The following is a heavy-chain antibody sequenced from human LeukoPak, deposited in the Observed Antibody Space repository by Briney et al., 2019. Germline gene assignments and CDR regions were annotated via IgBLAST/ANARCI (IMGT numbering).Heavy chain of an antibody. CDR3: AISSSSDYYYYYMDV. Sequence: GGSLRLSCPASGFTFDDYAMHWVRQAPGKGLEWVSGISWNSGSIGYADSVKGRFTISRDNAKNSLYLQMNSLRAEDTALYYCAISSSSDYYYYYMDVWGKGTTVTVSS. CDR2: ISWNSGSI. CDR1: GFTFDDYA. V-gene: IGHV3-9*01. D-gene: IGHD6-6*01. J-gene: IGHJ6*03.